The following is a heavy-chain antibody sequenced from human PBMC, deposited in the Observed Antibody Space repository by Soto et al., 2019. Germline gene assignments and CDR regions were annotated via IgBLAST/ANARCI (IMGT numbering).Heavy chain of an antibody. J-gene: IGHJ4*02. CDR1: GYTFTSYG. CDR3: ARGVHMVRGVDTFDY. CDR2: ISAYNGNT. D-gene: IGHD3-10*01. V-gene: IGHV1-18*01. Sequence: GAPVKVSCKASGYTFTSYGISWVRQAPGQGLEWMGWISAYNGNTNYAQKLQGRVTMTTDTSTSTAYMELRSLRSDDTAVYYCARGVHMVRGVDTFDYWGQGTLFTVSS.